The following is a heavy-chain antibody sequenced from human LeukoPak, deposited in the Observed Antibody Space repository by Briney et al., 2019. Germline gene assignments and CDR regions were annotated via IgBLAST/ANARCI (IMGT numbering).Heavy chain of an antibody. J-gene: IGHJ5*02. CDR2: ISSSSSTI. CDR1: GFTFSSYS. D-gene: IGHD6-6*01. Sequence: GGSLRLSCAASGFTFSSYSMNWVRQAPGKGLEWVSYISSSSSTIYYADSVKGRFTISRDNAKNSLYLQMNSLRAEDTAVYYCARDGDSSSNWFDPWGQGALVTVSS. CDR3: ARDGDSSSNWFDP. V-gene: IGHV3-48*01.